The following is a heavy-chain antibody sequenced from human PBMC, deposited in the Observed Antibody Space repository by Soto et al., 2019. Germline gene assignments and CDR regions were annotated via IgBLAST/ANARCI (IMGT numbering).Heavy chain of an antibody. J-gene: IGHJ6*02. CDR3: ASNRVVPAAMGGYYGMDV. CDR2: INHRGST. Sequence: SETLSLTRAVYGGSFSGYYWRWLSQPPGKGLEWIGEINHRGSTKYSPSLKSRVTIAVGTAKNQFSLKVSSVTAADTAVYYCASNRVVPAAMGGYYGMDVWGQGTTVT. CDR1: GGSFSGYY. V-gene: IGHV4-34*01. D-gene: IGHD2-2*01.